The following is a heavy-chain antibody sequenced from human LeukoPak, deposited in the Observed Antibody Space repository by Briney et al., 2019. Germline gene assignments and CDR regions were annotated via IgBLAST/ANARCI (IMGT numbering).Heavy chain of an antibody. CDR1: GFTFSSYS. V-gene: IGHV3-21*01. Sequence: PGGSLRLSCAASGFTFSSYSMNWVRQAPGKGLEWVSSISSSSSYIYYADSVKGRFTISRDNAKNSLYLQMNSLRAEDTAVYYCARVYCCSTSCPNHDAFDIWGQGTMVTVSS. CDR2: ISSSSSYI. J-gene: IGHJ3*02. D-gene: IGHD2-2*01. CDR3: ARVYCCSTSCPNHDAFDI.